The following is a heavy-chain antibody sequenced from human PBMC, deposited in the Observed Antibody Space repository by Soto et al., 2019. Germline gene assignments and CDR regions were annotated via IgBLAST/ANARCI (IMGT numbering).Heavy chain of an antibody. V-gene: IGHV4-39*01. CDR3: ARHGSN. CDR1: GVSISNSSYY. J-gene: IGHJ4*02. CDR2: IYYSGIT. Sequence: SETLSLTCTVSGVSISNSSYYWGWIRRPPGKGLEWIWTIYYSGITYYNPSLKSRVTISVDTSNNQFPLKLTSVTAADTAVYYCARHGSNWGQGTLVTVSS.